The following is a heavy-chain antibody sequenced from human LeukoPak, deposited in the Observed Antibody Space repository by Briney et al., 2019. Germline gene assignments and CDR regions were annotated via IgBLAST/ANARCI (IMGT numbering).Heavy chain of an antibody. J-gene: IGHJ3*02. CDR3: ARAGSSWYEDDAFDI. D-gene: IGHD6-13*01. CDR2: ISGSGGST. CDR1: GFTFSSYA. Sequence: PGGSLRLSCAASGFTFSSYAMSWVRQAPGKGLEWVSAISGSGGSTYYADSVKGRFTISRDNSKNSLYLQMNSLRAEDTAVYYCARAGSSWYEDDAFDIWGQGTMVTVST. V-gene: IGHV3-23*01.